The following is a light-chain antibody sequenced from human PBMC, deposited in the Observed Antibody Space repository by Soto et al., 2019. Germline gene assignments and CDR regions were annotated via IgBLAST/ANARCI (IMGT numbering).Light chain of an antibody. CDR2: GAS. J-gene: IGKJ1*01. Sequence: EILMTQSPATLAVSPGERATLSCRASQSVGSNLAWYQQKPGQAPRLLIYGASTRATGISARLSGSGSGTEFTLTISSPQSEDSGVYYCQQYNNWWTFGQGTKVDIK. CDR3: QQYNNWWT. CDR1: QSVGSN. V-gene: IGKV3-15*01.